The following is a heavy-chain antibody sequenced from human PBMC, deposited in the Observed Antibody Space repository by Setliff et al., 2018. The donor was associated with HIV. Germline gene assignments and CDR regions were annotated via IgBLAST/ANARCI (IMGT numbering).Heavy chain of an antibody. CDR3: ARVPTSSWYVTTQRTKEYFHH. CDR2: IYYSGST. CDR1: GGSISSSSYY. Sequence: SETLSLTCTVSGGSISSSSYYWGWIRQPPWKRLEWIGSIYYSGSTYYNPSLKSRVTISVDTSKNQFSLRLSSVTAADTAIYYCARVPTSSWYVTTQRTKEYFHHWGQGTLVTVSS. J-gene: IGHJ1*01. V-gene: IGHV4-39*07. D-gene: IGHD6-13*01.